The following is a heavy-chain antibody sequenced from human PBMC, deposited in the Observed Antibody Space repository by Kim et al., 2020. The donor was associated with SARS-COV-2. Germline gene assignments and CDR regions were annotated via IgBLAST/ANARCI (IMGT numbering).Heavy chain of an antibody. CDR3: ATDPIRGDGYNIDY. CDR2: INFNSGDT. V-gene: IGHV1-2*02. CDR1: GYTFTGCY. Sequence: SVKVSCKASGYTFTGCYVHWVRQAPGQGLEWMGCINFNSGDTKNAQKFQGRVTMTRDTSISSAYMELNRLMSDDTAVYYCATDPIRGDGYNIDYWGQGTLVTVSS. J-gene: IGHJ4*02. D-gene: IGHD5-12*01.